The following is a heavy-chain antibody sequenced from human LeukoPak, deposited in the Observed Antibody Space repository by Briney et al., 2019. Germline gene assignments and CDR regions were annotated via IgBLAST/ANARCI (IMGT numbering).Heavy chain of an antibody. Sequence: LGGSLRLSCAASGFTFSSYGMHWVRQPQGEGLEWVAVISYDGSKKSSAESVKGRFTISRDNSKNTLYLQMNSLRPEDTAVYFCARANGQLWTTPDYWGQGTLVTISS. CDR1: GFTFSSYG. CDR3: ARANGQLWTTPDY. D-gene: IGHD5-18*01. J-gene: IGHJ4*02. CDR2: ISYDGSKK. V-gene: IGHV3-30*03.